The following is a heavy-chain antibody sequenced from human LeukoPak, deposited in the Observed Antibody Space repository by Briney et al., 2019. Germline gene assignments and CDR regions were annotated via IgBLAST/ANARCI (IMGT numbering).Heavy chain of an antibody. J-gene: IGHJ6*02. Sequence: GESLKISCKGSGYSFTSYWIGWVRQMPGKGLEWMGIIYPGDSDTRYSPFFQGQVTISADKSISTAYLQWSSLKASDTARYYCARPPRGGTGYYYGMAVSRQGPTVPVSS. D-gene: IGHD1-1*01. CDR3: ARPPRGGTGYYYGMAV. V-gene: IGHV5-51*01. CDR1: GYSFTSYW. CDR2: IYPGDSDT.